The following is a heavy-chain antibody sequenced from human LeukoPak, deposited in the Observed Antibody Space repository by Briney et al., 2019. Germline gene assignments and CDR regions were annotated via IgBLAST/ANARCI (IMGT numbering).Heavy chain of an antibody. Sequence: SETLSLTCAVYGGSFSGYYWSWIRQPPGKGLEWIGEINHSGSTNYNPSLKSRVTISVDTSKNQFSLKLSSVTAADTAVYYCARDHRLRFLEWFFDYWGQGTLVTVSS. D-gene: IGHD3-3*01. V-gene: IGHV4-34*01. CDR3: ARDHRLRFLEWFFDY. CDR2: INHSGST. CDR1: GGSFSGYY. J-gene: IGHJ4*02.